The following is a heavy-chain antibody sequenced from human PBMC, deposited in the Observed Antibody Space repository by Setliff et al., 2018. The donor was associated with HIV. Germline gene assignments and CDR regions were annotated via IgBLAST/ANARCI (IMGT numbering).Heavy chain of an antibody. Sequence: SETLSLTCTVSGGSISSYYWSWIRQPAGKGLEWIGRIYTSGSTNYNPSLKSRVTMSVDTSKNQFSLKLSSVTAADTAMYYCASHDYYDSSVYYYRFDYWGQGTLVTVSS. CDR2: IYTSGST. CDR3: ASHDYYDSSVYYYRFDY. V-gene: IGHV4-4*07. D-gene: IGHD3-22*01. CDR1: GGSISSYY. J-gene: IGHJ4*02.